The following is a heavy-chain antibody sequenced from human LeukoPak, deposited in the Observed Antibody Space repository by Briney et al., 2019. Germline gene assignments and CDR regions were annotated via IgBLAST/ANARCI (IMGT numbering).Heavy chain of an antibody. J-gene: IGHJ4*02. CDR1: GGSISSSNW. CDR2: IYHSGST. CDR3: ARESAMVRGVTTFDY. D-gene: IGHD3-10*01. Sequence: SETLSLTCAVSGGSISSSNWWSWVRQPPGKGLEWIGEIYHSGSTNYNPSLKSRVTISVDRSKNQFSLKLSSVTAADTAVYYCARESAMVRGVTTFDYWGQGTLVTVSS. V-gene: IGHV4-4*02.